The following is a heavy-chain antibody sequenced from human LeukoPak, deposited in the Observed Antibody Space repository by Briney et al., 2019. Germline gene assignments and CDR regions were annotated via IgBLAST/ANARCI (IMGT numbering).Heavy chain of an antibody. CDR1: GFTFSTYW. J-gene: IGHJ4*02. Sequence: GGSLRLSCVASGFTFSTYWLTWVRQAPGKGLEWVANIEQDGSEKFYVDSVKGRFTISRDNAKNSLYLQMNSLRAEDTAVYYCARSPDGPDYWGQGTLVTVSS. CDR2: IEQDGSEK. CDR3: ARSPDGPDY. V-gene: IGHV3-7*01.